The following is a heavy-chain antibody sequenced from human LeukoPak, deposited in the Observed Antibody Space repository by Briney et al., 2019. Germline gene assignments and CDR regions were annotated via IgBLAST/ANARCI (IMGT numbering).Heavy chain of an antibody. CDR2: IYNSAT. D-gene: IGHD2-15*01. CDR3: SYRVNEGGRGS. CDR1: GGSISGGEYH. J-gene: IGHJ5*02. Sequence: PSQTLSLTCTVSGGSISGGEYHWSWIRQPPGKGLEWIGYIYNSATYYNPSLKSRVSISGDTSNNHFSLKVNSVTAADTAVYCASYRVNEGGRGSWGQGTLVTVSS. V-gene: IGHV4-30-4*01.